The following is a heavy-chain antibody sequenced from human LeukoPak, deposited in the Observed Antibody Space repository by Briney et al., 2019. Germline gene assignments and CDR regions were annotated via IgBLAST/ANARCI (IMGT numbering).Heavy chain of an antibody. J-gene: IGHJ4*02. Sequence: PGGSLRLSCAASGFTFSSYSMNWVRQAPGKGLEWVSYISSSSTIYYADSVKGRFTISRDNAKNSLYLQMNSLRAEDTAVYYCARDIPYYDSSGGDYWGQGTLVTVSS. D-gene: IGHD3-22*01. CDR2: ISSSSTI. CDR1: GFTFSSYS. CDR3: ARDIPYYDSSGGDY. V-gene: IGHV3-48*01.